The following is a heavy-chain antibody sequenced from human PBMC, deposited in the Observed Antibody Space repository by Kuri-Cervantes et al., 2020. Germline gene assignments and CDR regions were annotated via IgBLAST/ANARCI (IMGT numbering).Heavy chain of an antibody. CDR3: AKGRSVNWNYFSGMDV. J-gene: IGHJ6*02. CDR1: GFTFDGYA. D-gene: IGHD1-1*01. V-gene: IGHV3-9*01. CDR2: ISWNSGSI. Sequence: SLKISCAASGFTFDGYAMHWVRQAPGKGLEWVSGISWNSGSIGYADSVKGRFTISRDNAKNSLYLQMNSLRAEDTAVYYCAKGRSVNWNYFSGMDVWGQGTTVTVSS.